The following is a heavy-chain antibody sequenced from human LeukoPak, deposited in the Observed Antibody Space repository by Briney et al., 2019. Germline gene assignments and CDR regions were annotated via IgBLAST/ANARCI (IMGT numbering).Heavy chain of an antibody. CDR1: GGSISSYY. Sequence: SETLSLTCTVSGGSISSYYWSWIRQPAGKGLEWIGRIYTSGSTNYNPSLKSRVTMSVDTSKNQFSLKLSSVTAADTAVYYCARENYSSSWYAASFDYWGQGTLVTVSS. V-gene: IGHV4-4*07. D-gene: IGHD6-13*01. CDR2: IYTSGST. CDR3: ARENYSSSWYAASFDY. J-gene: IGHJ4*02.